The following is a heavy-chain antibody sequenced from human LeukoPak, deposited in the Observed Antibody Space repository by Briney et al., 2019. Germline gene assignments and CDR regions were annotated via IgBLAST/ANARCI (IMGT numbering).Heavy chain of an antibody. V-gene: IGHV4-30-2*01. J-gene: IGHJ5*02. CDR3: ARLQYCSGTSCYWFDP. CDR1: GGSISSGLYS. D-gene: IGHD2-2*01. Sequence: SQTLSLTCDVSGGSISSGLYSWSWIRQPLGTGLEWIGYIYHTGSTYYNPSLKSRVTISVDTSKNQFSLRLSSVTAADTAVYYCARLQYCSGTSCYWFDPWGQGTLVTVSS. CDR2: IYHTGST.